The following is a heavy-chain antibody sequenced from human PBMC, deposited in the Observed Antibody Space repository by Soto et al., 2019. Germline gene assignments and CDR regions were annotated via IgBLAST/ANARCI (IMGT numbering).Heavy chain of an antibody. J-gene: IGHJ4*02. D-gene: IGHD6-13*01. Sequence: QVQLVQSGAEVKKPGSSVKVSCKASGGTFSSYAISWVRQAPGQGLEWMGGIIPIFGTANYAQKFQGRVTITADESTSTAYMELSSLRSEDTAVYYCARDEGAAAGTLYVYWGQGTLVTVSS. CDR2: IIPIFGTA. V-gene: IGHV1-69*01. CDR1: GGTFSSYA. CDR3: ARDEGAAAGTLYVY.